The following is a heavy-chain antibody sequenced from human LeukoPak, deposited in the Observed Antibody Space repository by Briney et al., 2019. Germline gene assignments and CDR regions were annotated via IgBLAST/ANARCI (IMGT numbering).Heavy chain of an antibody. Sequence: PGGSLRLSCAASGFTFSSYGMSWVRQAPGKGLEWVSAISNSGGDSYYADSVKGRFTISRDNSKNTLYLPMNSLRAEDTAVYYCAKDHGYSSSLTFDYWGQGTLVTVSS. CDR1: GFTFSSYG. CDR2: ISNSGGDS. CDR3: AKDHGYSSSLTFDY. J-gene: IGHJ4*02. D-gene: IGHD6-6*01. V-gene: IGHV3-23*01.